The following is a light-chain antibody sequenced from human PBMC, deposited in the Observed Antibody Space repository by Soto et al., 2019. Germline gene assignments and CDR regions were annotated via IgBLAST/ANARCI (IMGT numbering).Light chain of an antibody. CDR2: DVS. V-gene: IGLV2-14*01. Sequence: QSALTQPASVSGSPGQSITISCTGTSSDVGGYNYVSWYQQHPGKAPKLMIYDVSNRPSGVSNRFSGSKSGNTASLTISGLPAEDAADYYCSSYTSSSSLVGGGTKLTVL. CDR3: SSYTSSSSL. CDR1: SSDVGGYNY. J-gene: IGLJ2*01.